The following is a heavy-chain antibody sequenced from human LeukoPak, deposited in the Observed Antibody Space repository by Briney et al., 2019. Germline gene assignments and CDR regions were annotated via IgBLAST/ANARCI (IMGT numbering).Heavy chain of an antibody. CDR2: IYYSGST. D-gene: IGHD2-8*01. V-gene: IGHV4-39*01. CDR1: GGSFSGYY. Sequence: SETLSLTCAVYGGSFSGYYWGWIRQPPGKGLEWIGSIYYSGSTYYNLSLKSRVTISVDTSKNQFSLKLSSVTAADTAVYYCARLWCTNGVCYTVDYWGQGTLVTVSS. J-gene: IGHJ4*02. CDR3: ARLWCTNGVCYTVDY.